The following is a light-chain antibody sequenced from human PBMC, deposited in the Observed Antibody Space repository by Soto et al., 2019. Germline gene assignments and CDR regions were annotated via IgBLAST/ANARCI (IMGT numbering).Light chain of an antibody. V-gene: IGLV2-11*01. CDR2: DVN. CDR3: CSYAGSYTWV. Sequence: QSARTQPRSVSGSPGQSVTISCTGTSNDVGDYEFVSWYHQHPGKVPKLVIFDVNVRPSGVPDRFSGSKSGTTASLTISGLLAEDEGIYYCCSYAGSYTWVFGGGTKLTVL. CDR1: SNDVGDYEF. J-gene: IGLJ3*02.